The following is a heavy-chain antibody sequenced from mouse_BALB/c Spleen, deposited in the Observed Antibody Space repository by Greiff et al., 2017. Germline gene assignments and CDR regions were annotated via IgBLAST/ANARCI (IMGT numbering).Heavy chain of an antibody. CDR3: ARDSYRYDGGFDY. D-gene: IGHD2-14*01. CDR2: IRNKANGYTT. CDR1: GFTFTDYY. V-gene: IGHV7-3*02. J-gene: IGHJ2*01. Sequence: DVKLVESGGGLVQPGGSLRLSCATSGFTFTDYYMSWVRQPPGKALEWLGFIRNKANGYTTEYSASVKGRFTISRDNSQSILYLQMNTLRAEDSATYYCARDSYRYDGGFDYWGQGTTLTVSS.